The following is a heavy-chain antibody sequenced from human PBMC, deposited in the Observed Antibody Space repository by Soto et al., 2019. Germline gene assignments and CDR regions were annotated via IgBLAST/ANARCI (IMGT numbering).Heavy chain of an antibody. D-gene: IGHD2-2*01. V-gene: IGHV3-23*01. CDR2: ISGIGGST. Sequence: GGSLRLSCAASGFTFSNYAMSWVRQAPGKGLEWVSGISGIGGSTYYADSVKGRFTISRDNSKNTLYLQMNSLRAEDTAVYYCAKEDQLLDAFDIWGQGTMVTVS. CDR3: AKEDQLLDAFDI. J-gene: IGHJ3*02. CDR1: GFTFSNYA.